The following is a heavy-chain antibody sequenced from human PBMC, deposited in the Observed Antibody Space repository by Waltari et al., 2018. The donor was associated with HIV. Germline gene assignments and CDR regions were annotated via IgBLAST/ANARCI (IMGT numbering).Heavy chain of an antibody. CDR2: ISSTSDHI. D-gene: IGHD6-19*01. V-gene: IGHV3-21*02. CDR1: GFIFSTYT. J-gene: IGHJ4*01. CDR3: APGGKGAGTTSYFDY. Sequence: EVQLVESGGGLVKPEGSLRLSCAASGFIFSTYTMNWVRQAPGRGLEWVSSISSTSDHIYYADSVKGRFTISRDNAKNSLFLQMSSLRAEDTAMYYCAPGGKGAGTTSYFDYWGHGTLVTVSS.